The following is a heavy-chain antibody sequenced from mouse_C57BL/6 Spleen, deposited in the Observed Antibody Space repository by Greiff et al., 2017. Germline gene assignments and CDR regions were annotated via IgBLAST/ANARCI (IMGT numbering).Heavy chain of an antibody. J-gene: IGHJ2*01. Sequence: VMLVESGPELVKPGASVKISCKASGYAFSSSWMNWVKQRPGKGLEWIGRIYPGDGDTNYNGKFKGKATLTADKSSSTAYMQLSSLTSEDSAVYFCARRGPVVPFFDYWGQGTTLTVSS. CDR1: GYAFSSSW. D-gene: IGHD1-1*01. CDR3: ARRGPVVPFFDY. CDR2: IYPGDGDT. V-gene: IGHV1-82*01.